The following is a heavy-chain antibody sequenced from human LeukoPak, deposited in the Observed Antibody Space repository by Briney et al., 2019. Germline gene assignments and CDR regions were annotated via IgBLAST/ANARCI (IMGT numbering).Heavy chain of an antibody. J-gene: IGHJ3*02. CDR1: GFTFSSYA. CDR2: ISYDGSNK. D-gene: IGHD3-22*01. Sequence: GRSLRLSCAASGFTFSSYAMHWVRQAPGKGLEWVAVISYDGSNKYYADSVKGRFTISRDNSKNTLYLQMTSLRAEDTAVYYCARDLWFVPWARFSSGSHDAFDIWGQGTMVTVSS. V-gene: IGHV3-30*04. CDR3: ARDLWFVPWARFSSGSHDAFDI.